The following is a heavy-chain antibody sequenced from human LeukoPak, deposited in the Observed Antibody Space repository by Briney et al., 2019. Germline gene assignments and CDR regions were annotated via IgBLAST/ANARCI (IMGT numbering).Heavy chain of an antibody. CDR2: FDPEVDER. CDR3: ATGRPGSLLDY. Sequence: ASVKVSCKVSGYALTESSMLWVRQAPGQGLEGMGGFDPEVDERVYAQMLQGRVTMTEDTSTDTAYMELSSLRSEDTAVYFCATGRPGSLLDYWGQGTVVTVSS. J-gene: IGHJ4*02. V-gene: IGHV1-24*01. CDR1: GYALTESS. D-gene: IGHD1-1*01.